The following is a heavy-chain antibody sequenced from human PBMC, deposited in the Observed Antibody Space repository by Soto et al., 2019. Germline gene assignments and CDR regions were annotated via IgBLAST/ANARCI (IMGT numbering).Heavy chain of an antibody. CDR1: GFTFSSYA. Sequence: GGSLRLSCAASGFTFSSYAMSWVRQAPGKGLEWVSAISGSGGSTYYADSVKGRFTISRDNSKNTLYLQMDSLRAEDTAVYYCAKDPYPYYDFWSGPGINWFDPWGQGTLVTVSS. CDR2: ISGSGGST. CDR3: AKDPYPYYDFWSGPGINWFDP. J-gene: IGHJ5*02. D-gene: IGHD3-3*01. V-gene: IGHV3-23*01.